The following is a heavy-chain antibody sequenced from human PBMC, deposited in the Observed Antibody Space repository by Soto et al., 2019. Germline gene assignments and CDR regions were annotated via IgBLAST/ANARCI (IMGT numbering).Heavy chain of an antibody. D-gene: IGHD5-12*01. J-gene: IGHJ4*02. CDR2: IYYGGDT. Sequence: QMQLQESGPGLVKPSGTLSLTCAVSGASISKSFWWSWVRQPPGKGLEWIGEIYYGGDTNYSPSLESRVTTSMDKSRNQFSLNLTSVTAADTAVYYCARGYSGFSQISYYFDYWGQGTLVTVSS. CDR1: GASISKSFW. V-gene: IGHV4-4*02. CDR3: ARGYSGFSQISYYFDY.